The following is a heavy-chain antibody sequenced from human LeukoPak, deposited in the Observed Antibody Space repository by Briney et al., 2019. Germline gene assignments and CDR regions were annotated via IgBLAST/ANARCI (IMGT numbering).Heavy chain of an antibody. J-gene: IGHJ4*02. CDR1: GFTFDDYG. V-gene: IGHV3-23*01. CDR3: AKDTSRLFDILTGYYDSGYFDY. CDR2: ISGSGGST. D-gene: IGHD3-9*01. Sequence: GGSLRLSCAASGFTFDDYGMSWVRQAPGKGLEWVSAISGSGGSTYYADSVKGRFTISRDNSKNTLYLQMNSLRAEDTAVYYCAKDTSRLFDILTGYYDSGYFDYWGQGTLVTVSS.